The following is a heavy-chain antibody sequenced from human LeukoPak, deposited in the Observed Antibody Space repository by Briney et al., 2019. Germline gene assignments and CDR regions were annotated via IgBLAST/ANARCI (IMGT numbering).Heavy chain of an antibody. CDR1: GGSISGYY. D-gene: IGHD2-2*01. J-gene: IGHJ1*01. CDR2: IYYSGST. CDR3: ASRGCSSTSCYRDWSYFQH. Sequence: PSETLSLTCTVSGGSISGYYWSWIRQPPGKGLEWIGYIYYSGSTNYNPSLKSRVTISVDTSKNQFSLKLSSVTAADTAVYYCASRGCSSTSCYRDWSYFQHWGQGTLVTVSS. V-gene: IGHV4-59*01.